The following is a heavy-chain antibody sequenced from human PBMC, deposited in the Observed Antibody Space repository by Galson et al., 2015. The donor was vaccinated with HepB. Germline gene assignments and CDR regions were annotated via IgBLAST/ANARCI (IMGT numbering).Heavy chain of an antibody. Sequence: SVKVSCKASGYTFTSYYMHWVRQAPGQGLEWMGIINPSGGSTSYAQKFQGRVTMTRDTSTSTVYMELSSLRSEDTAVYYCARYTRMGIGRGGSYLNYWGQGTLVTVSS. J-gene: IGHJ4*02. V-gene: IGHV1-46*01. D-gene: IGHD1-26*01. CDR1: GYTFTSYY. CDR3: ARYTRMGIGRGGSYLNY. CDR2: INPSGGST.